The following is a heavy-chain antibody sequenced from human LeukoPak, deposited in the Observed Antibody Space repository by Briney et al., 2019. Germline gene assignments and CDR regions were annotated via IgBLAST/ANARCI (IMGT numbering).Heavy chain of an antibody. CDR1: GGSFSGYY. CDR3: ARGGELLWFGELLIPSYYYYGMDV. V-gene: IGHV4-34*01. J-gene: IGHJ6*02. D-gene: IGHD3-10*01. Sequence: SETLSLTCAVYGGSFSGYYWSWIRQPPGKGLEWIGEINHSGSTNYNPSLKSRVTISVDTSKNQFSLKLSSVTAADTAVYYRARGGELLWFGELLIPSYYYYGMDVWGQGTTVTVSS. CDR2: INHSGST.